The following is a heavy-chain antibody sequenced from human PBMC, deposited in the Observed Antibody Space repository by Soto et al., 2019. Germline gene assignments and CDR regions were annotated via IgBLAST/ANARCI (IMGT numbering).Heavy chain of an antibody. D-gene: IGHD3-22*01. J-gene: IGHJ6*02. CDR2: INPNSGGT. CDR3: ACRNYYDSSGYYHPYYYYGMDV. Sequence: ASVKVSCKASGYTFTGYYMHWVRQAPGQGXEWMGWINPNSGGTNYAQKFQGRVTMTRDTSISTAYMELSRLRSDDTAVYYCACRNYYDSSGYYHPYYYYGMDVWGQGTTVTVSS. V-gene: IGHV1-2*02. CDR1: GYTFTGYY.